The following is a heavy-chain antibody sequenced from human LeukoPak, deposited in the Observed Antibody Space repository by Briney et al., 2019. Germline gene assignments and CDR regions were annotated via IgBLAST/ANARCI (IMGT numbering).Heavy chain of an antibody. J-gene: IGHJ4*02. CDR2: LAWNSDNV. Sequence: PGGSLRLSCAASGFTFDDYAMHWVRQAPGKGLEWVSTLAWNSDNVHYADSVKGRFTISRDNARNSLYLQMDSLRPEDTALYFCAKGSGPVRFSGHVLDYWGQGTLVIVSS. D-gene: IGHD5-12*01. V-gene: IGHV3-9*01. CDR1: GFTFDDYA. CDR3: AKGSGPVRFSGHVLDY.